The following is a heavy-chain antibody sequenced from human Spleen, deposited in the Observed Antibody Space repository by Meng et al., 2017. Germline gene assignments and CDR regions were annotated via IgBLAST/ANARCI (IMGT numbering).Heavy chain of an antibody. CDR3: ARGPWLNWNYPAYFQH. Sequence: VQLQGAGPGLVKPSETLSLTCAVYGGSFSGYYWSWIRQPPGKGLEWIGEINHSGSTNYNPSLKSRVTISVDTSKNQFSLKLSSVTAADTAVYYCARGPWLNWNYPAYFQHWGQGTLVTVSS. V-gene: IGHV4-34*01. CDR2: INHSGST. CDR1: GGSFSGYY. J-gene: IGHJ1*01. D-gene: IGHD1-7*01.